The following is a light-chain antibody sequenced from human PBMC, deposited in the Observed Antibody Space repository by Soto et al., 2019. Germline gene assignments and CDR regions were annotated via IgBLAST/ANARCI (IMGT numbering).Light chain of an antibody. V-gene: IGLV2-8*01. CDR3: SSYAGSNNFV. CDR2: EVS. CDR1: SSDVGGYNY. Sequence: QSALAQPPSASGSPGQSVTISCTGTSSDVGGYNYVSWYQQHPGKAPKLMIYEVSERPSGVPDRFSGSKSGNTAFLTVSGLQAEDEADCYCSSYAGSNNFVFGTGTKVTVL. J-gene: IGLJ1*01.